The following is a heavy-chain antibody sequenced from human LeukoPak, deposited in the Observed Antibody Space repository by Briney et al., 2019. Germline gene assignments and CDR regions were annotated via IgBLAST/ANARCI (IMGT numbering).Heavy chain of an antibody. D-gene: IGHD6-13*01. J-gene: IGHJ4*02. CDR3: ARHLKSAAPLPD. V-gene: IGHV4-59*08. CDR1: GGSISSYY. CDR2: IYYSGRT. Sequence: SETLSLTCTVSGGSISSYYWSWIRQPPGKGLGWIGIIYYSGRTNYNPSLKSRVTISVATSKNQFSLKLSSVTAADTAVYYCARHLKSAAPLPDWGQGTLVTVSS.